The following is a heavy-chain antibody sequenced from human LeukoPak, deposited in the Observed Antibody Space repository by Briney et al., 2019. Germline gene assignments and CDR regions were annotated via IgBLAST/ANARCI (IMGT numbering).Heavy chain of an antibody. CDR1: GGSFSSGGYY. Sequence: SQTLSLACTVSGGSFSSGGYYWIWIRQHPGKGLEWIGYIYQSGSTYYNPSLKSRVTISVDTSKNQFSLKLSSVTAADTAVYYCARGFRGTADYWGQGTLVTVSS. CDR2: IYQSGST. CDR3: ARGFRGTADY. D-gene: IGHD1-1*01. V-gene: IGHV4-31*03. J-gene: IGHJ4*02.